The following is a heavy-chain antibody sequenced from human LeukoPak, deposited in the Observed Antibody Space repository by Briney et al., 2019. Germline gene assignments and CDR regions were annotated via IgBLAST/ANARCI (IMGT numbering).Heavy chain of an antibody. CDR2: IYYSGST. D-gene: IGHD2-15*01. V-gene: IGHV4-31*03. Sequence: SETLSLTCTVSGGSISSGGYYWSWIRQHPGKGLEWIGYIYYSGSTYYNPSLKSRVTISVDTSKNQFSLKLSSVTAADTAVYYCARCSIVVVVAATRVYNWLDPWGQGTLVTVSS. CDR3: ARCSIVVVVAATRVYNWLDP. J-gene: IGHJ5*02. CDR1: GGSISSGGYY.